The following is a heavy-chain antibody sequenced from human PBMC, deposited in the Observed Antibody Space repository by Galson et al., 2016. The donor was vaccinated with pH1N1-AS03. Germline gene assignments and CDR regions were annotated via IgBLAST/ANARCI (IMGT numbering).Heavy chain of an antibody. J-gene: IGHJ4*02. D-gene: IGHD5-24*01. CDR1: GYIFTSYW. Sequence: QSGAEVKKPGESLKISCKTSGYIFTSYWVAWVRHMPGKGLEWMGIIYPGDSDTRYSPSFQGQVTISADRSINTAYLQWSSLMASDTAIYYCARQVRDGYNCYFDYWGQGILGTASS. CDR2: IYPGDSDT. V-gene: IGHV5-51*01. CDR3: ARQVRDGYNCYFDY.